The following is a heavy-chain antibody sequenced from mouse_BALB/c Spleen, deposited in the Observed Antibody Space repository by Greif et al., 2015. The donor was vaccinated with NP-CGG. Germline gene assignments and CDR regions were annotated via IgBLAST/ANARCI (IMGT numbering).Heavy chain of an antibody. CDR3: ARTLMDY. CDR2: IYPGNGDT. Sequence: QVQLQQSGAELVKPGASVKVSCKASGYTFTSYNMHWVKQTPGQGLAWIGAIYPGNGDTSYNQKFKVKATLTADKSSSTAYMQLSSLTSEDSAVYYCARTLMDYWGQGTSVTVSS. V-gene: IGHV1-12*01. J-gene: IGHJ4*01. CDR1: GYTFTSYN.